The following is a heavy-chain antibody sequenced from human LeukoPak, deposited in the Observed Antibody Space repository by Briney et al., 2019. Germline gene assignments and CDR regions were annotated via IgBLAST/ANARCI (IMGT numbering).Heavy chain of an antibody. CDR1: GFTFSSYG. J-gene: IGHJ4*02. Sequence: GGSLRLSCAASGFTFSSYGMHWVRQAPGKGLEWVAVISYDGSNKYYADSVKGRFTISRDNAKNTLYLQMNSLRAEDTAVYYCARDHRPLRMVRGDAPDYWGQGTLVTVSS. CDR2: ISYDGSNK. D-gene: IGHD3-10*01. V-gene: IGHV3-30*03. CDR3: ARDHRPLRMVRGDAPDY.